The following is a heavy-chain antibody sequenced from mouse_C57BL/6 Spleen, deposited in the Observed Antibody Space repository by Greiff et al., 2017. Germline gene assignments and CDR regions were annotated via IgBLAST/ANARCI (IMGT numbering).Heavy chain of an antibody. D-gene: IGHD2-2*01. Sequence: VKLMESGAELMKPGASVKLSCKATGYTFTGYWIEWVKQRPGHGLEWIGEILPGSGSTNYNEKFKGKATFTADTSSNTAYMQLSSLTTEDSAIYYCARSPSTMVTTGFAYWGQGTLVTVSA. CDR2: ILPGSGST. V-gene: IGHV1-9*01. CDR3: ARSPSTMVTTGFAY. CDR1: GYTFTGYW. J-gene: IGHJ3*01.